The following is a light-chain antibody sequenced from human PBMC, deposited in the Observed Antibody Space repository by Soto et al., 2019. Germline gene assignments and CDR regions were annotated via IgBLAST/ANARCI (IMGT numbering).Light chain of an antibody. CDR3: IQDYNYPLT. Sequence: AIQMTQSPSSLSASVGDRVTITCRASQGIRSELGWYQQKPGKAPNRLIYTASTLQSGVPSRFSGSGSGTDFPRTISSLQPEDFATYYCIQDYNYPLTFGGGTRVEIK. V-gene: IGKV1-6*01. CDR1: QGIRSE. CDR2: TAS. J-gene: IGKJ4*01.